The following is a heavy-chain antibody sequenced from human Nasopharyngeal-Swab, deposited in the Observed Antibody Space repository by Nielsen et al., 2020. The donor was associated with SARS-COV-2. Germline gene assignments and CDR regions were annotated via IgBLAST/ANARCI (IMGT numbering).Heavy chain of an antibody. CDR1: GYTFSGYY. J-gene: IGHJ4*02. Sequence: ASVKVSCKASGYTFSGYYIHWVRQAPGQGLEWMGWISAYNGNTNYAQKLQGRVTMTTDTSTSTAYMELRSLRSDDTAVYCCARDLPRITIFGVVDYWGQGTLVTVSS. D-gene: IGHD3-3*01. CDR2: ISAYNGNT. V-gene: IGHV1-18*04. CDR3: ARDLPRITIFGVVDY.